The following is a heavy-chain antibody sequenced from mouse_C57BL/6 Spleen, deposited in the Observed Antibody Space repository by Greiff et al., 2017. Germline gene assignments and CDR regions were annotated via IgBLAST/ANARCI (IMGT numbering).Heavy chain of an antibody. J-gene: IGHJ2*01. Sequence: EVQLQQSVAELVRPGASVKLSCTASGFNIKNTYMHWVKQRPEQGLAWIGRIDPANGNTKYAPKFQGKATIPADTSSITAYLQLSSLTSEDTAIYYCASPSYYSNYGGDYWGQGTTLTVSS. V-gene: IGHV14-3*01. CDR2: IDPANGNT. CDR3: ASPSYYSNYGGDY. CDR1: GFNIKNTY. D-gene: IGHD2-5*01.